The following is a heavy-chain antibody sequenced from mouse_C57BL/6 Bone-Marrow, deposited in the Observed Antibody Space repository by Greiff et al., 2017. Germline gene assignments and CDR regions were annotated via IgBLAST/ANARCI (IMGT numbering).Heavy chain of an antibody. CDR2: ISNGGGST. CDR1: GFTFSDYY. CDR3: ARRGNYDYAMDY. D-gene: IGHD2-1*01. V-gene: IGHV5-12*01. J-gene: IGHJ4*01. Sequence: DVKLVESGGGLVQPGGSLKLSCAASGFTFSDYYMYWVRQTPEKRLEWVAYISNGGGSTYYPDTVKGRFTISRDNAKNTLYLQMSRLKSEDTAMYYWARRGNYDYAMDYWGQGTSVTVSS.